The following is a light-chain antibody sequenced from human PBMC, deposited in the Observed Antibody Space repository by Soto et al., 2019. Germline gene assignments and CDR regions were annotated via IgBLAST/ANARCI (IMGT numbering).Light chain of an antibody. Sequence: QSALTQPASVSGSPGQSITISCTGTSRDVGGYNYVSWYQQHPGKAPKLMIYEVSNRPSGVSSRFSGSKSGNTASLTISGLQAEDESDYYCGSYTGSIYVFGNGTKLTVL. CDR1: SRDVGGYNY. CDR3: GSYTGSIYV. V-gene: IGLV2-14*01. J-gene: IGLJ1*01. CDR2: EVS.